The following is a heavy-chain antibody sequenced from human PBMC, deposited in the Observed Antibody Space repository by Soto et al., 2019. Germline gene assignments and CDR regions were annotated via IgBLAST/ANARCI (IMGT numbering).Heavy chain of an antibody. J-gene: IGHJ6*02. Sequence: GESLRISCKGSGYSFTSYWIGWVRQMPGKGLEWMGIIYPGDSDTRYSPSFQGQVTISADKSISTAYLQWSSLKASDTAMYYCARLSGCSSTSCYTHMDVWGQGTTVTVSS. D-gene: IGHD2-2*02. CDR2: IYPGDSDT. CDR3: ARLSGCSSTSCYTHMDV. V-gene: IGHV5-51*01. CDR1: GYSFTSYW.